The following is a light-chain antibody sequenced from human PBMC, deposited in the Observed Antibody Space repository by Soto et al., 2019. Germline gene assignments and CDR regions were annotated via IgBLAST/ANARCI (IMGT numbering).Light chain of an antibody. V-gene: IGKV3-15*01. CDR1: QSVSNI. CDR3: QQYNNWPLT. CDR2: GAS. Sequence: EIVMTQSPATLSVSPGERATLSCRASQSVSNILAWYQQKPGQAPRLLIYGASTRATGIPARFSGSGSGTEFTLTISSLQSEDFAVYYCQQYNNWPLTFGGGTKLEIK. J-gene: IGKJ4*01.